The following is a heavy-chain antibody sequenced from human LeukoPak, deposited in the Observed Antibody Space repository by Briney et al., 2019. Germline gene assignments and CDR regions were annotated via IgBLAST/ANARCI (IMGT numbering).Heavy chain of an antibody. CDR1: GGSFSGYY. Sequence: SETLSLTCAVYGGSFSGYYWTWIRQPPGKGLEWIGEINHGGSANYNPSLKSRVTISIDTSKNQFSLKLSSVTAADTAVYYCARSGTGLLRYYFDYWGQGTLITVSS. CDR2: INHGGSA. V-gene: IGHV4-34*01. CDR3: ARSGTGLLRYYFDY. D-gene: IGHD3-22*01. J-gene: IGHJ4*02.